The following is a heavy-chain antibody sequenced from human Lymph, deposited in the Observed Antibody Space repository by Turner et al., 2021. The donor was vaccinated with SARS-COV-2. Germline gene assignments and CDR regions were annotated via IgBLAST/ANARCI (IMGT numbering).Heavy chain of an antibody. Sequence: EVHLVESGGGLVQPGGSLSLPCAASGLLVSRNYMSWVRQAPGKGLEWVSVIYSGGSTYYADSVKGRFTISRDNSKNTLFLQMNSLRAEDTAVYYCARDFREGAFDIWGQGTMVTISS. J-gene: IGHJ3*02. CDR1: GLLVSRNY. CDR2: IYSGGST. D-gene: IGHD3-10*01. V-gene: IGHV3-66*01. CDR3: ARDFREGAFDI.